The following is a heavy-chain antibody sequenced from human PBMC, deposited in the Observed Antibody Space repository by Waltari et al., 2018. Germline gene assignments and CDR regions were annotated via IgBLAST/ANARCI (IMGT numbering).Heavy chain of an antibody. CDR2: ISSSSSTI. D-gene: IGHD3-22*01. V-gene: IGHV3-48*01. CDR1: GFTFSSYG. CDR3: ARGENYYDSSFDY. J-gene: IGHJ4*02. Sequence: VQLVESGGGVVQPGRSLRLSCAASGFTFSSYGMNWVRQAPGKGLEWVSYISSSSSTIYYADSVKGRFTISRDNAKNSLYLQMNSLRAEDTAVYYCARGENYYDSSFDYWGQGTLVTVSS.